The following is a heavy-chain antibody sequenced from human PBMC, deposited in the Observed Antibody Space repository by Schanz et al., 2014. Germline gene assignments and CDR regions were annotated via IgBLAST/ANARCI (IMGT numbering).Heavy chain of an antibody. J-gene: IGHJ4*02. CDR3: ARGTPFLCDY. Sequence: EVQLVESGGGLVKPGDSLRLSCAASGFTFSSYTMKWVRQAPGKGLEWVSSISSTSTYLYYADSVKGRFTISRDSARTSLSLQMSSLRDEDTAVYYCARGTPFLCDYWGQGTLVTVSS. CDR1: GFTFSSYT. CDR2: ISSTSTYL. D-gene: IGHD3-16*01. V-gene: IGHV3-21*01.